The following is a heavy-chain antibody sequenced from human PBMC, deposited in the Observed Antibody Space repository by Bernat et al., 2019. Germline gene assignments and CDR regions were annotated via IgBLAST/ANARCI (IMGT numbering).Heavy chain of an antibody. V-gene: IGHV3-48*01. CDR2: ISSSSSTI. CDR3: AKDALAVPGTHQAGYYFDY. D-gene: IGHD6-19*01. CDR1: GFTFSSYS. J-gene: IGHJ4*02. Sequence: EVQLVESGGGLVQPGGSLRLSCTASGFTFSSYSMNWVRQAPGKGLEWVSYISSSSSTIYYADSVKGRFTISRDNAKNSLYLQMNSLRAEDTAVYYCAKDALAVPGTHQAGYYFDYWGQGTLATVSS.